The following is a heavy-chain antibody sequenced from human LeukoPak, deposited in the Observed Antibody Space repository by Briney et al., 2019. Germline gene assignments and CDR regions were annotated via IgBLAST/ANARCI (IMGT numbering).Heavy chain of an antibody. V-gene: IGHV4-39*07. J-gene: IGHJ4*02. D-gene: IGHD5-24*01. CDR3: AKMSTAEVCFDY. CDR2: IFYSGST. CDR1: SGSISTSNYY. Sequence: KASETLSLTCTVSSGSISTSNYYWGWVRQPPGKALEWIGNIFYSGSTYYSPSLKSRVTISLDTSRNQFSLKLNSVTAADTAVYYCAKMSTAEVCFDYWGQGTLVTVSS.